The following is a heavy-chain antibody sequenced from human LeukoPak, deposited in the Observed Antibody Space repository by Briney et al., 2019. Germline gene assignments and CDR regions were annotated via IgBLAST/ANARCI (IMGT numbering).Heavy chain of an antibody. CDR3: ARDKQELLGRTSWFDP. Sequence: PWASVKVSCKASGYTFTSYYMHWVRQAPGQGLEWMGWISAYNGNTNYAQKLQGRVTMTTDTSTSTAYMELRSLRSDDTAVYYCARDKQELLGRTSWFDPWGQGTLVTVSS. J-gene: IGHJ5*02. V-gene: IGHV1-18*04. CDR2: ISAYNGNT. D-gene: IGHD1-26*01. CDR1: GYTFTSYY.